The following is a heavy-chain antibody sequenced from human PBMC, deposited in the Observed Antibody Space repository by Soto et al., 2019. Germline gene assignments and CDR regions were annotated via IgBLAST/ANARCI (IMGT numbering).Heavy chain of an antibody. V-gene: IGHV3-21*01. CDR1: GFTFSSYS. CDR3: ARSDNNDSSGYYYAPFRY. J-gene: IGHJ4*02. D-gene: IGHD3-22*01. Sequence: VQLVESGGGLVKPGGSLRLSCAASGFTFSSYSMNWVRQAPGKGLEWVSSISSSSSYIYYADSVKGRFTISRDNAKNSLYLQMNSLRAEDTAVYYCARSDNNDSSGYYYAPFRYWGQGTLVTVSS. CDR2: ISSSSSYI.